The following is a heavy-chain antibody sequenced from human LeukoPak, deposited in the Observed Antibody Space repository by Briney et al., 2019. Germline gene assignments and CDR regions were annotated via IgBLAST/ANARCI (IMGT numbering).Heavy chain of an antibody. J-gene: IGHJ4*02. CDR2: ISGSGGST. Sequence: GGSLRLSCAASGFTFSSYGMSWVRQAPGKGLEWVSAISGSGGSTYYADSVKGRFTISRDNSKNTLYLQMNSLRAEDTAVYYCAKAVAYYYFENWGQGTLVTVSS. CDR3: AKAVAYYYFEN. V-gene: IGHV3-23*01. D-gene: IGHD6-19*01. CDR1: GFTFSSYG.